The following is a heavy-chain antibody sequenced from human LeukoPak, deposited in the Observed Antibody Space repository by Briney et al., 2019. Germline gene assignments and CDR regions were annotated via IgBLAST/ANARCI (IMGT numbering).Heavy chain of an antibody. D-gene: IGHD7-27*01. V-gene: IGHV1-2*02. J-gene: IGHJ4*02. CDR2: INPNRGGT. CDR3: SRGPHWDPHFDF. CDR1: GYTFTGYY. Sequence: PLASVKVSCEASGYTFTGYYMHWVRQAPGQGLEWMGWINPNRGGTNYAQNFQGRVIMTWDTSISTASMELSRLRSDDTAVYYCSRGPHWDPHFDFWGQGTLVTVSS.